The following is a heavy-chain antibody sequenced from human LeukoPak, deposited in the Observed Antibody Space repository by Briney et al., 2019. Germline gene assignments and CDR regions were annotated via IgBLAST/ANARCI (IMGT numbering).Heavy chain of an antibody. V-gene: IGHV4-59*01. D-gene: IGHD6-19*01. CDR3: AREVRSGWYVWFDY. Sequence: PSETLSLTCTVSGGSISSYYWSWIRQPPGKGLEWIGYIYYSGSTNYNPSLKSRVTIPVDTSKNQFSLKLSSVTAADTAVYYCAREVRSGWYVWFDYWGQGTLVTVSS. CDR1: GGSISSYY. J-gene: IGHJ4*02. CDR2: IYYSGST.